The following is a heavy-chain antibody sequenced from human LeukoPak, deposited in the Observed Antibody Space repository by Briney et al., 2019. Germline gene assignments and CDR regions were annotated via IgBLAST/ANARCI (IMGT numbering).Heavy chain of an antibody. J-gene: IGHJ4*02. CDR2: IYYNGNT. Sequence: KASETLSLTCTVSGGSIISSSSYWGWIRQPPKKGLEWIGAIYYNGNTYYNRSLRSRVTMSVDTSKNQFSLKLSSVTAADTAVYYCARGRGGYFDWGRVPTFDYWGQGTLVTVSS. CDR3: ARGRGGYFDWGRVPTFDY. V-gene: IGHV4-39*01. CDR1: GGSIISSSSY. D-gene: IGHD3-9*01.